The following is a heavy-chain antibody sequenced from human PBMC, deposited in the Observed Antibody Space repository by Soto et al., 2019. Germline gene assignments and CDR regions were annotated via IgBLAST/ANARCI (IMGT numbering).Heavy chain of an antibody. V-gene: IGHV1-2*04. CDR1: ACTFTGYY. CDR2: INPNSGGT. J-gene: IGHJ4*02. Sequence: VKVWCESSACTFTGYYMNWVRQAPGQGLEWMGWINPNSGGTNYAQKFQGWVTMTRDTSISTAYMELSRLRSDDTAVYYCARGSEGIAANFDYWGQGTLVTVSS. CDR3: ARGSEGIAANFDY. D-gene: IGHD6-13*01.